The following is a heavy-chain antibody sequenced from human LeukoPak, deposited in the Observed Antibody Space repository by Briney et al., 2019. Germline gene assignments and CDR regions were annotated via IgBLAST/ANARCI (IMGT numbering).Heavy chain of an antibody. V-gene: IGHV3-53*01. CDR2: LYSGSST. CDR1: GFTVKSNY. J-gene: IGHJ4*02. D-gene: IGHD3-22*01. CDR3: ARDDSSGYYRFRF. Sequence: PGGFLRLSCAASGFTVKSNYINRVRQAPGEGLEWVLVLYSGSSTYYADSVKGRFNISRDNSKNTLYLQMDSLRVEDTAVYYCARDDSSGYYRFRFWGQGTLVTVSS.